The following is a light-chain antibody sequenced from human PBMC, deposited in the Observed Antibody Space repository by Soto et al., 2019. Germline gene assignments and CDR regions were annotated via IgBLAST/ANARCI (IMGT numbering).Light chain of an antibody. CDR3: QQYNDNSF. CDR2: DAS. J-gene: IGKJ2*01. Sequence: DIQMTQSPSTLSAYVGDRVTFTCRARQNIDGWLAWYQQKPGKAPKLLIYDASSLETGVSSRFSGSGSGAEFTLTISSLQPDDFATYYCQQYNDNSFFGQGTKLEIK. CDR1: QNIDGW. V-gene: IGKV1-5*01.